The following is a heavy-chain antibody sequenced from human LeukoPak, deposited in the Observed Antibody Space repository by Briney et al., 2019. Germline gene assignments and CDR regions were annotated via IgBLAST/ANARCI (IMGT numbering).Heavy chain of an antibody. V-gene: IGHV3-64D*06. J-gene: IGHJ4*02. Sequence: GGSLRLSCSASEFTFGTYAMLWVRQAPGKGLEYVSAISSNGRDTYYAASVRGRFSISRVNSNNTLYLQMSSLRPEDTAVYYCARLAAAGHSDYWGQGSLVAVSS. D-gene: IGHD6-13*01. CDR3: ARLAAAGHSDY. CDR1: EFTFGTYA. CDR2: ISSNGRDT.